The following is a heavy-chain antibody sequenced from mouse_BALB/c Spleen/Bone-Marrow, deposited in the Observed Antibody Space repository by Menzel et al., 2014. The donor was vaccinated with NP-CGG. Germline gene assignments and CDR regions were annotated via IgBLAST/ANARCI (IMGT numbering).Heavy chain of an antibody. Sequence: VQLQESGAELVKPGASVKLSCKASGYTFTSYWMHWVKQRPGQGLEWIGEINPSNGRTNYNEKFKSKATLTVDKSSSTAYTQLSSLTSEDSAVYYCARGDGFAWFAYWGQGTLVTVSA. CDR2: INPSNGRT. J-gene: IGHJ3*01. D-gene: IGHD3-3*01. CDR3: ARGDGFAWFAY. CDR1: GYTFTSYW. V-gene: IGHV1S81*02.